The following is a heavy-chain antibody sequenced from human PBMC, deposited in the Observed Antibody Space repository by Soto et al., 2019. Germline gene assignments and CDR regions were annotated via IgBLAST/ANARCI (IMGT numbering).Heavy chain of an antibody. CDR2: IYPGDSDT. Sequence: GESLKISCKGSGYSFSNNWIGWVRQMPGKGLEWMGIIYPGDSDTRYTPSFQGQVTISADRSISTAYLQWTRLKASDTAIYYCARLRGYASDYYYGIDVWGQGTTVTVYS. CDR1: GYSFSNNW. V-gene: IGHV5-51*01. J-gene: IGHJ6*02. D-gene: IGHD5-12*01. CDR3: ARLRGYASDYYYGIDV.